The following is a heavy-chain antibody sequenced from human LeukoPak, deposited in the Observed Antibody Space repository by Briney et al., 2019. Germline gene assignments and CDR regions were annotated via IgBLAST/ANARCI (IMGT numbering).Heavy chain of an antibody. Sequence: PSETLPLTCTVSGGSISSGSYFWTWIRQPAGKGLEWIGRINTSGSTNYNPSLKSRVTISVDTPKNQFSLKLSSVTAADTAVFYCAREGYTSSWYSGYYYFDYWGQGTLVTVSS. V-gene: IGHV4-61*02. CDR2: INTSGST. D-gene: IGHD6-13*01. J-gene: IGHJ4*02. CDR1: GGSISSGSYF. CDR3: AREGYTSSWYSGYYYFDY.